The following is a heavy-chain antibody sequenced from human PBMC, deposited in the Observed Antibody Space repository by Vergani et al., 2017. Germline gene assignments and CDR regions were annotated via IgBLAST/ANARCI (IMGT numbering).Heavy chain of an antibody. CDR1: GGSISSSSYY. Sequence: QVQLQESGPGLVKPSETLSLTCTVSGGSISSSSYYWGWIRQPPGKGLEWIGSIYYSGRTYYNPSLKSRVTISVDTSKNQFSLKLSSVTAADTAVYYCARWSIAAAGKFDYWGQGTLVTVSS. CDR3: ARWSIAAAGKFDY. D-gene: IGHD6-13*01. CDR2: IYYSGRT. V-gene: IGHV4-39*01. J-gene: IGHJ4*02.